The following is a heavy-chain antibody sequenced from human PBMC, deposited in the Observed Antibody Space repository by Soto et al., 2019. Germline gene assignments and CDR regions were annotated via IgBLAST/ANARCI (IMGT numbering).Heavy chain of an antibody. J-gene: IGHJ3*02. CDR1: GFTFDDYA. Sequence: EVQLVESGGGLVQPGRSLRLSCAASGFTFDDYAMHWVRQAPGKGLEWVSGISWNSGSIGYADSVKGRFTISRDNAKNSLYLQMNSLRAEDTALYYCAKVFLVWIFHDAFDIWGQGTMVTVSS. CDR2: ISWNSGSI. D-gene: IGHD1-1*01. CDR3: AKVFLVWIFHDAFDI. V-gene: IGHV3-9*01.